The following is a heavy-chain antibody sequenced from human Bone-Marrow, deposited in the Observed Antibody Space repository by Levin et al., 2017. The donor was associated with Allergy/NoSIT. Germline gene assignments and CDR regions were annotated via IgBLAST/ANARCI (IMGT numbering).Heavy chain of an antibody. D-gene: IGHD3-9*01. Sequence: SETLSLTCTVSGVSISSSGYFWGWIRQPPGKGLEWIGTIYYTESTYYNPSLKSRVTISVDTSKNQFSLRLRSVTAADTAVYYCARHPSTYDVLTGHLGNWFDPWGQGTLVTVSS. V-gene: IGHV4-39*01. CDR1: GVSISSSGYF. CDR2: IYYTEST. J-gene: IGHJ5*02. CDR3: ARHPSTYDVLTGHLGNWFDP.